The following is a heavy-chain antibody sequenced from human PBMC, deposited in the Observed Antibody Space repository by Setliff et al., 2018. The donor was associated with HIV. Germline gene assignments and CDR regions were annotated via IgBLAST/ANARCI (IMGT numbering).Heavy chain of an antibody. CDR3: ATSAESGFGIHWGVFNI. J-gene: IGHJ3*02. D-gene: IGHD3-10*01. CDR2: IYSSGST. Sequence: SETLSLTCTVSGGSTRTSGYYWGWIRQPPGNGRAWIGSIYSSGSTYYNPSLKSRVSISVDTSKNQFSLKLRSVTAADTAVYYCATSAESGFGIHWGVFNIWGQGTRVTVSS. CDR1: GGSTRTSGYY. V-gene: IGHV4-39*01.